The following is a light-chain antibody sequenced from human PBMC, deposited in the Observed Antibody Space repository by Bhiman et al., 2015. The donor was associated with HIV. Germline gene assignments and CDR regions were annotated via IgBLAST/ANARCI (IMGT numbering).Light chain of an antibody. J-gene: IGLJ1*01. CDR1: TSNIGQNF. CDR3: GTWHSSLSAGGV. Sequence: QSVLTQPPSVSAAPGQTVTISCSGSTSNIGQNFLSWFQHVPGTAPKLLIYENNKRASGIPDRFSGSKSGTSGTLGITGLQTGDEADYYCGTWHSSLSAGGVFGTGTKVTVL. CDR2: ENN. V-gene: IGLV1-51*02.